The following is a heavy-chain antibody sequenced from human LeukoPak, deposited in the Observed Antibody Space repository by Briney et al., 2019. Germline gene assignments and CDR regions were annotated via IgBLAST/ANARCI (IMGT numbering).Heavy chain of an antibody. D-gene: IGHD2-21*02. Sequence: SETLSLTCTVSGGSISSYYWSWIRHPLGKGLERIAYIYYSGSTNYNPSLKRRVTMSVDTSKNQFSLKLSSVTAADTAVYYCARGVGPGAGVVVTAIPEYYFDYCGEGALVTVSS. CDR2: IYYSGST. CDR1: GGSISSYY. CDR3: ARGVGPGAGVVVTAIPEYYFDY. J-gene: IGHJ4*02. V-gene: IGHV4-59*01.